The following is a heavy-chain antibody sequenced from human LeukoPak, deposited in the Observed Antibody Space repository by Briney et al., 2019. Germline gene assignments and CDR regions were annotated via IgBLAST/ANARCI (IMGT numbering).Heavy chain of an antibody. V-gene: IGHV4-59*08. CDR2: MFYGGTT. CDR3: VAEEYGTGSYYKSAF. Sequence: SETLSLTCTVSGDSLSRSSWSWIRQSPGGGLEWIGYMFYGGTTNHNPSLKGRVTMSMVTSKDQFSLSLSSVTAADTAVYYCVAEEYGTGSYYKSAFWGKGALVTVSS. CDR1: GDSLSRSS. J-gene: IGHJ4*02. D-gene: IGHD3-10*01.